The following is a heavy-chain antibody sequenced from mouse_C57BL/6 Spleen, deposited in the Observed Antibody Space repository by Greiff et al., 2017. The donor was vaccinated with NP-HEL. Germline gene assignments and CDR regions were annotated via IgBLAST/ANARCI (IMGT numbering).Heavy chain of an antibody. D-gene: IGHD3-2*02. CDR3: ASYSSGYLYFDY. CDR1: GFTFSDYG. V-gene: IGHV5-17*01. CDR2: ISSGSSTI. J-gene: IGHJ2*01. Sequence: EVQRVESGGGLVKPGGSLKLSCAASGFTFSDYGMHWVRQAPEKELEWVAYISSGSSTIYYADTVKGRFTISRDNAKNTLFLQMTSLRSEDTAMYYCASYSSGYLYFDYWGQGTTLTVSS.